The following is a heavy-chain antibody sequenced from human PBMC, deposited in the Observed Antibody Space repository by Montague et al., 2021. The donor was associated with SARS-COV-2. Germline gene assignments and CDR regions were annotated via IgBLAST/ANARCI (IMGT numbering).Heavy chain of an antibody. D-gene: IGHD3-10*01. Sequence: SETLSLTCAVSGGALNSGPYYWSWIRQPPGMGLEWIGYIFRSGATNYNPPLKSRVIISLDTSKSQFSLRLSSVTAADTAIYYCARTSRGSRYFYGVDVWGQGTTVTVSS. CDR3: ARTSRGSRYFYGVDV. J-gene: IGHJ6*02. V-gene: IGHV4-61*01. CDR2: IFRSGAT. CDR1: GGALNSGPYY.